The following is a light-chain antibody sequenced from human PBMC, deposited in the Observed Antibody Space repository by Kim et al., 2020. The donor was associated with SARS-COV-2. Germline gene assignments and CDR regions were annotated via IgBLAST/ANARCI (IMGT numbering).Light chain of an antibody. J-gene: IGLJ3*02. CDR3: AAWDDSLHAWV. CDR1: SFNMGRHF. Sequence: GRRVPSSFPESSFNMGRHFVDWRQQLPGTAPKLLIPENSQRPSGVPDRFSGSKSGTSASLAISGLRSEDEGIYHCAAWDDSLHAWVFGGGTQLTVL. CDR2: ENS. V-gene: IGLV1-47*01.